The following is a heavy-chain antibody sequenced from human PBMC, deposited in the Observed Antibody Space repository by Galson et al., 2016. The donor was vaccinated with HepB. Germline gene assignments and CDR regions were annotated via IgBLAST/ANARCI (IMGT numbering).Heavy chain of an antibody. V-gene: IGHV3-30*03. J-gene: IGHJ6*02. CDR2: ISTDAINK. CDR1: GFSFSNHG. D-gene: IGHD2-2*01. CDR3: ARPRASNYYYYGMDV. Sequence: SLRLSCAASGFSFSNHGMHWVRQAPGKGLEWVAVISTDAINKYYADSVRGRFTISRDDPKNTLYLQMNSLRPEDTAVYYCARPRASNYYYYGMDVWGQGTTVAVSS.